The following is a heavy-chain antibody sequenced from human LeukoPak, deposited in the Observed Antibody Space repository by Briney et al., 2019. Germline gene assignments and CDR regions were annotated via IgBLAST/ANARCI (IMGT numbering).Heavy chain of an antibody. V-gene: IGHV4-39*01. CDR1: GGSITIDNHH. CDR2: IHHSGAT. D-gene: IGHD5-18*01. J-gene: IGHJ4*02. Sequence: PSETLSLTCTVSGGSITIDNHHWDWIRQPPGNGLEWIASIHHSGATYYNPSHRSRLPLSVGIARNQFSLNLNAVTAADTAVYYCARRDSSFDSWGQGTLVTVSS. CDR3: ARRDSSFDS.